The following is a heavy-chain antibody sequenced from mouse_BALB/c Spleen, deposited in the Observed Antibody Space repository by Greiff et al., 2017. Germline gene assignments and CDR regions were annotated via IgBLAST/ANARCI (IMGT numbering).Heavy chain of an antibody. Sequence: QVQLQQSGPGLVAPSQSLSITCTVSGFSLTDYGVSWIRQPPGKGLEWLGVIWGGGSTYYNSALKSRLSISKDNSKSQVFLKMNSLQTDDTAMYYCAKHEGYYGVWYAMDYWGQGTSVTVSS. D-gene: IGHD2-1*01. CDR2: IWGGGST. CDR1: GFSLTDYG. CDR3: AKHEGYYGVWYAMDY. V-gene: IGHV2-6-5*01. J-gene: IGHJ4*01.